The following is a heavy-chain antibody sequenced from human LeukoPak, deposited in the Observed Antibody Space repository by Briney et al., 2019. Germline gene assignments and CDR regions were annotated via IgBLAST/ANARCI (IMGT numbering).Heavy chain of an antibody. D-gene: IGHD2-2*01. J-gene: IGHJ5*02. V-gene: IGHV3-23*01. Sequence: PGGSLRLSCAAPGFTFSSYAMSWVRQAPGKGLEWVSAISASGGTPYYADSVKGRFTISRDNSKNTLYLQMSSLRAEDTAVYYCAKEPREYCSSTSCPNWIDPWGQGTLVTVSS. CDR1: GFTFSSYA. CDR3: AKEPREYCSSTSCPNWIDP. CDR2: ISASGGTP.